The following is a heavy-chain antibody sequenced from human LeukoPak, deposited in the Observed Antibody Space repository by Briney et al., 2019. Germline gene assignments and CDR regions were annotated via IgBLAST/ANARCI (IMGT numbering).Heavy chain of an antibody. CDR2: FNSDTGNT. CDR1: GYTLTNYA. CDR3: VRGGPNKSGWTLDY. D-gene: IGHD6-19*01. V-gene: IGHV1-3*01. Sequence: ASVKACCKASGYTLTNYAIHWVRQAPGQRLEWMGWFNSDTGNTDYSQKFQGRVTISRDTSANTAYMELNRVRPEDTAVFYCVRGGPNKSGWTLDYWGQGTLVSVSS. J-gene: IGHJ4*02.